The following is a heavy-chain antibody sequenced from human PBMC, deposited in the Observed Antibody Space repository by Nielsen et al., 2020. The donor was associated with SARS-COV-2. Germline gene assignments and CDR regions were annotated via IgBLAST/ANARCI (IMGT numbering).Heavy chain of an antibody. J-gene: IGHJ4*02. CDR1: GGSISSSSYY. Sequence: SETLSLTCTVSGGSISSSSYYWGWIRQPPGKGLEWIGSIYYSGSTYYNPSLKSRVTISVDTSKNQFSLKLSSVTAADTAVYYCAARKRIVATIEDYWGQGTLVTVSS. D-gene: IGHD5-12*01. CDR3: AARKRIVATIEDY. V-gene: IGHV4-39*07. CDR2: IYYSGST.